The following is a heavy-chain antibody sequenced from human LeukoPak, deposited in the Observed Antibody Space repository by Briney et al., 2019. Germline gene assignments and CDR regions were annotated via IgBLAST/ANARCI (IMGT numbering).Heavy chain of an antibody. CDR1: GFSISAYE. CDR2: ISGDGNIQ. J-gene: IGHJ4*02. Sequence: GGSLRLSCAAPGFSISAYEMHWVRQAPGKGLEWVAVISGDGNIQLYSDSVKGRFTISRDTSKTTLYLQMNSLRAEDTAVYYCAKDLLPGAPDYFDYWGQGTLVTVSS. D-gene: IGHD1-26*01. CDR3: AKDLLPGAPDYFDY. V-gene: IGHV3-30-3*01.